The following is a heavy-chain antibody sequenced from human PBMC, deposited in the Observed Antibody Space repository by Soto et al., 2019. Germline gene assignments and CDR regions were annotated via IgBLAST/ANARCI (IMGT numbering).Heavy chain of an antibody. CDR1: GGFISSSSYF. CDR2: IDYTGTT. V-gene: IGHV4-39*02. CDR3: CRRAPEGFDP. Sequence: SETLALTCTISGGFISSSSYFWAWIRQSPGKGLEWIGSIDYTGTTYNNPSLKSRVTMSVDTSKNHLSLKVDSVTAADTALYYCCRRAPEGFDPWGQGTLVTVSS. J-gene: IGHJ5*02.